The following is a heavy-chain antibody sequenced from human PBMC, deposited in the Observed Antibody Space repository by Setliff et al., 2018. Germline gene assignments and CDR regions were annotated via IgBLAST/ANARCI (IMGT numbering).Heavy chain of an antibody. CDR1: GGSISSHY. CDR2: IYYSGST. V-gene: IGHV4-59*08. CDR3: AGLYYYGSGSYPAPIDY. D-gene: IGHD3-10*01. Sequence: SETLSLTCTVSGGSISSHYWSWIRQPPGKGLEWIGSIYYSGSTNYNPSLKSRVTISVDTSKNQVSLKLSSVTAADTAVYYCAGLYYYGSGSYPAPIDYWGQGTLVTVSS. J-gene: IGHJ4*02.